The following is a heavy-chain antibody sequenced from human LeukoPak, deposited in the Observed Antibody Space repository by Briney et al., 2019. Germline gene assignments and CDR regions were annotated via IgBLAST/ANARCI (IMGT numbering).Heavy chain of an antibody. D-gene: IGHD3/OR15-3a*01. CDR3: ARQTGSGLFILP. CDR1: GGSISSPTYF. J-gene: IGHJ4*02. Sequence: SETLSLTCTVSGGSISSPTYFWGWIRQPPGKGLEWIGSIYSGGNTYYNASLKSQVSISIDTSKNRFSLKLTSVTAADTAVYYCARQTGSGLFILPGGQGTLVTVSS. V-gene: IGHV4-39*01. CDR2: IYSGGNT.